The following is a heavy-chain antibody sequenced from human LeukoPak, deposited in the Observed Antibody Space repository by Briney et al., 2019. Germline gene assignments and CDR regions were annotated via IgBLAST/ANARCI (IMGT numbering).Heavy chain of an antibody. CDR2: ITSSSSYI. CDR1: GFTFSSYN. J-gene: IGHJ4*02. D-gene: IGHD3-3*01. V-gene: IGHV3-21*01. CDR3: ASGYDFWSGYPVGYFDY. Sequence: GGSLRRSCAASGFTFSSYNMNWVRQAPGKGLEWVSSITSSSSYIYYADSVKGRFTISRDNAKNSLYLQMNSLRAEDTAVYYCASGYDFWSGYPVGYFDYWGQGTLVTVSS.